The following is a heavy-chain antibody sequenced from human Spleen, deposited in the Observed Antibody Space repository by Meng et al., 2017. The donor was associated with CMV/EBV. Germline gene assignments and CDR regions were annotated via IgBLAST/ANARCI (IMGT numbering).Heavy chain of an antibody. V-gene: IGHV1-69*05. CDR2: IIPIFGTA. CDR1: GGTFSSYA. D-gene: IGHD3-10*01. J-gene: IGHJ4*02. Sequence: SVKVSCKASGGTFSSYAISWVRQAPGQGLEWMGGIIPIFGTANYAQKFQGRVTITTDESTSTAYMELSSLRSEDTAVYYCASSRGYYGSGGQYYFDYWGQGTLVTVS. CDR3: ASSRGYYGSGGQYYFDY.